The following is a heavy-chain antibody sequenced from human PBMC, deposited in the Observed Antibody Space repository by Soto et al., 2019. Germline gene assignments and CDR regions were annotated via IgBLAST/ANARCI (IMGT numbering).Heavy chain of an antibody. CDR1: GYTFTSYD. CDR2: MNPNGGNT. J-gene: IGHJ6*02. V-gene: IGHV1-8*01. D-gene: IGHD3-3*01. CDR3: ARGRADYDFWSGPRRGMDV. Sequence: GASVKVSCKASGYTFTSYDINWVRQATGQGLEWMGWMNPNGGNTGYAQKFQGRVTMTRNTSISTAYMELSSLRSEDTAVYYCARGRADYDFWSGPRRGMDVWGQGTTVTVSS.